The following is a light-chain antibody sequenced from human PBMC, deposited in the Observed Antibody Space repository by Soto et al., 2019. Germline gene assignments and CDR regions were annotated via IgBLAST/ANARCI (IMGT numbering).Light chain of an antibody. V-gene: IGKV3-20*01. CDR2: GAS. Sequence: EIVLTQSLGTLSLSPGERATLSCRASQSVSRSLLAWYQQKPGQAPRLLIYGASTRATGIADRFSGSGSGTDFTLTISRLEPEDFAVYYCQQYGNPPPYSFGQGTKLEIK. CDR1: QSVSRSL. J-gene: IGKJ2*03. CDR3: QQYGNPPPYS.